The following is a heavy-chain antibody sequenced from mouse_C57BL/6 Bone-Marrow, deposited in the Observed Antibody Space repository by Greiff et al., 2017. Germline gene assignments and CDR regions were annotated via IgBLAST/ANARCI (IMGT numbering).Heavy chain of an antibody. CDR1: GFTFSSYG. D-gene: IGHD1-1*01. CDR3: ARRGRWGYFDV. V-gene: IGHV5-6*02. Sequence: EVKVEESGGDLVKPGGSLKLSCAASGFTFSSYGMSWVRQTPDKRLEWVATISSGGSYTYYPDSVKGRFTISRDNAKNTLYLQMRNLKSEDTAMYYGARRGRWGYFDVWGTGTTVTVSS. CDR2: ISSGGSYT. J-gene: IGHJ1*03.